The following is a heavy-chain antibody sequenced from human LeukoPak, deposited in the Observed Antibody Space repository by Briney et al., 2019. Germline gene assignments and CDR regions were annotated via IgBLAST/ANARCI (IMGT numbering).Heavy chain of an antibody. CDR1: GGSISSYY. J-gene: IGHJ3*02. D-gene: IGHD3-22*01. Sequence: SETLSLTCTVSGGSISSYYWSWIRQPPGKGLECIVYIYYRGSTNYNPSLKSRVTISVDTSKNQFSLKPSSVTAADTAVYYCARDSESSDSYYYDSSLGAFDIWGQGTMVTVSS. CDR3: ARDSESSDSYYYDSSLGAFDI. CDR2: IYYRGST. V-gene: IGHV4-59*01.